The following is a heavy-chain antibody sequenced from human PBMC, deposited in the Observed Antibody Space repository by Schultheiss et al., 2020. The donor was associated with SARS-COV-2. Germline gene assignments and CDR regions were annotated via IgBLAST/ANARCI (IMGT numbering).Heavy chain of an antibody. Sequence: SETLSLTCTVSGGSVSSGSYYWSWIRQPPGKGLEWIGYIYYSGSTNYNPPLKSRVTISVDTSKNQFSLKLSSVTAADTAVYYCARDIEVGSRYYDSSGLLDYWGQGTLVTVAS. V-gene: IGHV4-61*01. D-gene: IGHD3-22*01. J-gene: IGHJ4*02. CDR3: ARDIEVGSRYYDSSGLLDY. CDR1: GGSVSSGSYY. CDR2: IYYSGST.